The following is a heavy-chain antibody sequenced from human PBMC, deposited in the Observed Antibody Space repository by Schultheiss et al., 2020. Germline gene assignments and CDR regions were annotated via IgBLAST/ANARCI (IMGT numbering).Heavy chain of an antibody. J-gene: IGHJ4*02. CDR3: TTLVVPAATIFGSFDY. D-gene: IGHD2-2*01. CDR2: IKSKTDGGTT. CDR1: GFTVSSNY. Sequence: GGSLRLSCAASGFTVSSNYMSWVRQAPGKGLEWVGRIKSKTDGGTTDYAAPVKGRFTISRDDSKNTLYLQMNSLKTEDTAVYYCTTLVVPAATIFGSFDYWGQGTLVTVSS. V-gene: IGHV3-15*01.